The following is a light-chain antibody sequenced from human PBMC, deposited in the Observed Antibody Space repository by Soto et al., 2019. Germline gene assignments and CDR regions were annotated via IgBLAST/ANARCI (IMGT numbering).Light chain of an antibody. Sequence: DVVMTQSPLSLPVTLGQPASISCRSTQSLVHSDGNTHLNWFQQRPGQSQRRLFCKVSNRDCGDPDRCSDSACGTDFPLKNSRVEAEDVGVYCCMQSTHWPYTFGQGTKLEIK. J-gene: IGKJ2*01. CDR2: KVS. CDR1: QSLVHSDGNTH. CDR3: MQSTHWPYT. V-gene: IGKV2-30*02.